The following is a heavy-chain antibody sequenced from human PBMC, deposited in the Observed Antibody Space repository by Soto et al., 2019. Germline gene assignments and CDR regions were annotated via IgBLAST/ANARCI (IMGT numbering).Heavy chain of an antibody. J-gene: IGHJ4*02. D-gene: IGHD3-22*01. CDR1: GFTFSSYA. V-gene: IGHV3-23*01. CDR3: AKYQPMTQPRPYFDH. CDR2: ISSSGVST. Sequence: EVQLLESGGDLIQPGGSLRLSCAASGFTFSSYAMSWVRQAPGKGLGWVSAISSSGVSTFYADSVKGRFTISRDNSRNTLYLQMNSLRAEDTAIYYCAKYQPMTQPRPYFDHWGQGTLVTVSS.